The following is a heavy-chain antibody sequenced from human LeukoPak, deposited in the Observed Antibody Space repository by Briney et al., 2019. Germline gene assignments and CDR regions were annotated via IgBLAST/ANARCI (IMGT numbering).Heavy chain of an antibody. CDR1: GYDFTTYA. CDR3: ASVAGTGGWFDP. CDR2: IRANNGDT. V-gene: IGHV1-18*01. Sequence: ASVKVSCKASGYDFTTYAISWVRQAPGQGLVWMGWIRANNGDTYYAQNFQGRVTMTTDTSTSTVYMELSSLRSEDTAVYYCASVAGTGGWFDPWGQGTLVTVSS. J-gene: IGHJ5*02. D-gene: IGHD6-19*01.